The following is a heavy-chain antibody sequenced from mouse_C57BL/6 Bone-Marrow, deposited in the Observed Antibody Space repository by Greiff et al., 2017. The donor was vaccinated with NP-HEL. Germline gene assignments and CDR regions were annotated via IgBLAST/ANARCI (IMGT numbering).Heavy chain of an antibody. J-gene: IGHJ3*01. CDR1: GFTFSDYG. D-gene: IGHD2-1*01. V-gene: IGHV5-17*01. Sequence: EVKLQESGGGLVKPGGSLKLSCAASGFTFSDYGMHWVRQAPEKGLEWVAYISSGSSTIYYADTVKGRFTISRDNAKNTLFLQMTSLRSEDTAMYYCARYLYGNWDWFAYWGQGTLVTVSA. CDR3: ARYLYGNWDWFAY. CDR2: ISSGSSTI.